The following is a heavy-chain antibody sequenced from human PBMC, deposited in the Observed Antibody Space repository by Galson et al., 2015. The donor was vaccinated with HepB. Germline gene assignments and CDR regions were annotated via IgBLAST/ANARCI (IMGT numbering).Heavy chain of an antibody. CDR1: RFTFSNYG. CDR2: IWYDGSKK. CDR3: ARSVYQLPPPARFAMDV. V-gene: IGHV3-33*01. Sequence: SVRLSCAASRFTFSNYGMHWVRQAPGKGLEWVAGIWYDGSKKYYVDSLKGRVTISRDTSKNTLYLQMNSLRAEDTALYFCARSVYQLPPPARFAMDVWGQGTTVTVSS. J-gene: IGHJ6*02. D-gene: IGHD2-2*01.